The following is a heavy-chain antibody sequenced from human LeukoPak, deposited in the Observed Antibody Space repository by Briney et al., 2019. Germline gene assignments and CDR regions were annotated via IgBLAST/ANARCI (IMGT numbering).Heavy chain of an antibody. CDR1: GYTFTGYY. D-gene: IGHD2/OR15-2a*01. Sequence: GASVKVSCKASGYTFTGYYIHWVRQAPGQGLEWMGWINPNTGGTNYAQKFQGRVTMTRDTSISTAYMELSRLRSDDTAVFYCARGASVSVLYYFYYYMDVWGKGTTVTISS. V-gene: IGHV1-2*02. CDR3: ARGASVSVLYYFYYYMDV. J-gene: IGHJ6*03. CDR2: INPNTGGT.